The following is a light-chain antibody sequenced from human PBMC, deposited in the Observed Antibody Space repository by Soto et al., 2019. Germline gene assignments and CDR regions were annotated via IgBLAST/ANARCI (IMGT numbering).Light chain of an antibody. CDR2: GAS. Sequence: EVVLTQSPGTLSLSPGERATLSCRTSQSVTSSYLAWYQQKPGQAPRLLIYGASTRATGIPDRFFASGSGTDFTLTISRLEPEDFAVYYCQQHGNSPFTFGRGTKVDL. CDR1: QSVTSSY. CDR3: QQHGNSPFT. V-gene: IGKV3-20*01. J-gene: IGKJ3*01.